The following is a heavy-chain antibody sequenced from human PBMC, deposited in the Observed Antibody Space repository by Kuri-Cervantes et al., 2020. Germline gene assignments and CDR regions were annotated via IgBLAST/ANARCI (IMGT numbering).Heavy chain of an antibody. V-gene: IGHV1-2*02. D-gene: IGHD4-23*01. CDR1: GYIFTAYY. J-gene: IGHJ4*02. CDR3: ASGKGGRFFDY. Sequence: ASVKVSCKASGYIFTAYYIHWVRQAPGQGLEWMGWINPNSGGTNYAQKLQGRVTMTTDTSTSTAYMELRSLGSDDTAVYYCASGKGGRFFDYWGQGTLVTVSS. CDR2: INPNSGGT.